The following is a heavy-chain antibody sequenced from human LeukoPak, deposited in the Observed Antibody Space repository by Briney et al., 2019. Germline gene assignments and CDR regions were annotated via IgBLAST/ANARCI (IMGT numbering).Heavy chain of an antibody. CDR1: GYTFTSYG. CDR3: ARDPLQMATITRTFDY. Sequence: ASVKVSCKASGYTFTSYGISWVRQAPGQGLEWMGWISAYNGNTNYAQKLQGRVTTTTDTSTSTAYMELRSLRSDDTAVYYCARDPLQMATITRTFDYWGQGTLVTVSS. J-gene: IGHJ4*02. D-gene: IGHD5-24*01. CDR2: ISAYNGNT. V-gene: IGHV1-18*01.